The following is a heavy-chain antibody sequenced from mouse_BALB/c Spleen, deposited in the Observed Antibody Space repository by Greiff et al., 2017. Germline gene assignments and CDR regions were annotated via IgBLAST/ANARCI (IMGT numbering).Heavy chain of an antibody. CDR3: ARQAARALYYYAMDY. J-gene: IGHJ4*01. V-gene: IGHV1-18*01. CDR2: INPYNGGT. CDR1: GYSFTGYT. D-gene: IGHD3-1*01. Sequence: VQLQQSGPELVKPGASMKISCKASGYSFTGYTMNWVTQSHGKNLEWIGLINPYNGGTSYNQKFKGKATLTVDKSSSTAYMELLSLTSEGSAVYYCARQAARALYYYAMDYWGQGTTVTVSS.